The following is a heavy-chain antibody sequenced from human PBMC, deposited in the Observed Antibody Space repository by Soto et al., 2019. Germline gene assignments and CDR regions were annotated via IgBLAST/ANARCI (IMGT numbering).Heavy chain of an antibody. Sequence: SETLSLTCSVSGGSISNYYCNWIRQPAGKGLEWIGRIDTSGSTNYNPSLKSRVTMSVDTSKQEFSLKLSSVTAADTALYYCARGGQDFWSGPFDYWGRGALVTVSS. V-gene: IGHV4-4*07. J-gene: IGHJ4*02. CDR1: GGSISNYY. D-gene: IGHD3-3*01. CDR2: IDTSGST. CDR3: ARGGQDFWSGPFDY.